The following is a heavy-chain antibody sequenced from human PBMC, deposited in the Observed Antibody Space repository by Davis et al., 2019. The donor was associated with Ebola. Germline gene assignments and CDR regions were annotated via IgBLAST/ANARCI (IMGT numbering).Heavy chain of an antibody. V-gene: IGHV1-8*01. J-gene: IGHJ4*02. CDR3: ARAKAYYDGTGSYLYYFDY. CDR2: TNPNSGNT. CDR1: GYTFISYD. Sequence: ASVKVSCKASGYTFISYDINWVRQATGQGLEWMGWTNPNSGNTGYAQKFQGRVTMTMTTSISTAHMELSSLRSEDTAAYYCARAKAYYDGTGSYLYYFDYWGQGTLVTVSS. D-gene: IGHD3-22*01.